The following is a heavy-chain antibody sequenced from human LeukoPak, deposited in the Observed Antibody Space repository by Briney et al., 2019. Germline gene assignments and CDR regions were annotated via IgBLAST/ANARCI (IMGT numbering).Heavy chain of an antibody. J-gene: IGHJ4*02. CDR1: GFTVSSNY. D-gene: IGHD3-10*01. CDR2: IYSGGST. Sequence: GGSLRLSCAASGFTVSSNYMSWVRQAPGKGLEWVSVIYSGGSTYYADSVKGRFTISRDNSKNTLYLQMNSLRAEDTAVYYCARSPDLRGPTPFFYRGQGTLVTVSS. CDR3: ARSPDLRGPTPFFY. V-gene: IGHV3-66*01.